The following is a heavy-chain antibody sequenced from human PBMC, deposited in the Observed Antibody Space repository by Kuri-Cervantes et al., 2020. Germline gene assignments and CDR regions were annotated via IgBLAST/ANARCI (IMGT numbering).Heavy chain of an antibody. V-gene: IGHV4-4*02. CDR1: GGSISSSNW. Sequence: SETLSLTCAVSGGSISSSNWWSWVRQPPGKGLEWIGEIYHSGSTNYNPSLKSRVTISVDKSKNQFSLKLSSVTAADTAVYYCARASYCGGDCSPRFDPWGQGTLVTVSS. CDR3: ARASYCGGDCSPRFDP. D-gene: IGHD2-21*01. CDR2: IYHSGST. J-gene: IGHJ5*02.